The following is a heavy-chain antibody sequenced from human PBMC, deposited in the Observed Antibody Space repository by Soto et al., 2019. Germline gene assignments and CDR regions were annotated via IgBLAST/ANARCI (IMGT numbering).Heavy chain of an antibody. Sequence: ASVKVSCKASGYTFTSYAMHWVRQAPGQRLEWMGWINAGNGNTKYSQKFQGRVTITRDTSASTAYMELSSLRSEDTAVHYCARGGVGATVSPGSYYYYGMDVWGQGTTVTVSS. D-gene: IGHD1-26*01. V-gene: IGHV1-3*01. CDR3: ARGGVGATVSPGSYYYYGMDV. CDR2: INAGNGNT. J-gene: IGHJ6*02. CDR1: GYTFTSYA.